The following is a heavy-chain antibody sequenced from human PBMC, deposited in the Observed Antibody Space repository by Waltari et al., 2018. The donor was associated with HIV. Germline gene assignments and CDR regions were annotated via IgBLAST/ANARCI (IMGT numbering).Heavy chain of an antibody. Sequence: QVQLEQSGAEVKKPGSSVKVSCKASGDSFSSYSITWVRQAPGQGLEWMGGIIPYYGTTTSSQKFQGRVTITADSSTTTVYMELSSLRSEDTAVYYCARDWVDVGYLDLWGRGTLVTVSS. D-gene: IGHD2-15*01. J-gene: IGHJ2*01. V-gene: IGHV1-69*01. CDR2: IIPYYGTT. CDR1: GDSFSSYS. CDR3: ARDWVDVGYLDL.